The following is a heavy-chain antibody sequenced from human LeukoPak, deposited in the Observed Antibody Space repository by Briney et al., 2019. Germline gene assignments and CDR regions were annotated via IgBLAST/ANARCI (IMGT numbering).Heavy chain of an antibody. CDR2: IYHSGST. D-gene: IGHD3-22*01. CDR3: AKKYYYDSSPRDY. Sequence: SETLSLTCAVSGGSISSSNWWSWVRQPPGKGLEWIGEIYHSGSTNYNPSLKSRVTISVDKSKNQFSLKLSSVTAADTAVYYCAKKYYYDSSPRDYWGQGTLVTVSS. CDR1: GGSISSSNW. J-gene: IGHJ4*02. V-gene: IGHV4-4*02.